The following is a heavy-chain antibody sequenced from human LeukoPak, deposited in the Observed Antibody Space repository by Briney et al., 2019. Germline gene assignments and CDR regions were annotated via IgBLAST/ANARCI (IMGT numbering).Heavy chain of an antibody. CDR3: ARVEYQLLLADY. D-gene: IGHD2-2*01. CDR1: GGSISSGGYY. Sequence: TLSLTCTVSGGSISSGGYYWSWIRQHPGKGLEWIGYIYYSGSTYYNPSLKSRVTISVDTSKNQFSLKLSSVTAADTAVYYCARVEYQLLLADYWGQGTLVTVSS. J-gene: IGHJ4*02. V-gene: IGHV4-31*03. CDR2: IYYSGST.